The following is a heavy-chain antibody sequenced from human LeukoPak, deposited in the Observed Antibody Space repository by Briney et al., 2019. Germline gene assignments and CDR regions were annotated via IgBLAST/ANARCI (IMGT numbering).Heavy chain of an antibody. CDR3: GRHKSGRSFGY. CDR2: IYYSGST. J-gene: IGHJ4*02. Sequence: SETLSLTCALYGASVGGYYGSWIRQPPGKGLEWIGSIYYSGSTYYNPSLKSQVTISVDTSKNQFSLNLSSVTAPDTAVFYCGRHKSGRSFGYWGQGTLVTVSS. CDR1: GASVGGYY. V-gene: IGHV4-39*01. D-gene: IGHD1-26*01.